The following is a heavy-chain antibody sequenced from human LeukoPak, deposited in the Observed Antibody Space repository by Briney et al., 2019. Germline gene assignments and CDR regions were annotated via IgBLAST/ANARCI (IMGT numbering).Heavy chain of an antibody. J-gene: IGHJ5*01. CDR1: GYSFTNYY. Sequence: GSVKVSRMASGYSFTNYYMHWVRQAPGQGLEWVGIINPSGGGTNYAQKFQDRVTMTMDTSTSTLYMELSSLRSDDTAVYYCAKEARLGNTGGSPDSWGQGTLLTVSS. D-gene: IGHD2-8*02. CDR3: AKEARLGNTGGSPDS. V-gene: IGHV1-46*01. CDR2: INPSGGGT.